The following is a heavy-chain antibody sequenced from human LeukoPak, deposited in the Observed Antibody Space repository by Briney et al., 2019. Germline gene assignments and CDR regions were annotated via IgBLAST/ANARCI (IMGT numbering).Heavy chain of an antibody. Sequence: PGGSLRLSCAASGFTFSSYSMKWVRQAPGKGLEWVSSTSSGSSYIYYADSVKGRFTVSRDNAKNSLYLQMSSLRAEDTAVYYCARDYDSSAEDYFDYWGQGTLVTVSS. CDR1: GFTFSSYS. CDR3: ARDYDSSAEDYFDY. CDR2: TSSGSSYI. D-gene: IGHD3-22*01. J-gene: IGHJ4*02. V-gene: IGHV3-21*01.